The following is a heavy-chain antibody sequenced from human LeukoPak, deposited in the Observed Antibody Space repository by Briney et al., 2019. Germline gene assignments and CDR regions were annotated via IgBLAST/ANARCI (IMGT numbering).Heavy chain of an antibody. CDR1: GGSISSRNYY. J-gene: IGHJ5*02. V-gene: IGHV4-39*07. Sequence: SETLSLTCTVSGGSISSRNYYWGWIRQSPGKGLEWIGSVYYSGSTYCNPSLKSRVTISVDTSKNQFSLKLSSVTAADTAVYYCTTDENDYVWGSYRAWGQGTLVTVSS. CDR2: VYYSGST. D-gene: IGHD3-16*02. CDR3: TTDENDYVWGSYRA.